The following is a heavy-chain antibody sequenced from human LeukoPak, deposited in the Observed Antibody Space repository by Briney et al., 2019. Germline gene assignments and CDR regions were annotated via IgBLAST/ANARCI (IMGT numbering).Heavy chain of an antibody. Sequence: AASVKVSCKASGYTFTSYGISWVRQAPGQGLESMGWISAYNGNTNYAQKLQGRDSMTTDTSTSTAYMELRSLRSDDTAVYYCAREERSYYDFWSGYLGYYYYMDVWGKGTTVTVSS. CDR2: ISAYNGNT. V-gene: IGHV1-18*01. CDR1: GYTFTSYG. J-gene: IGHJ6*03. CDR3: AREERSYYDFWSGYLGYYYYMDV. D-gene: IGHD3-3*01.